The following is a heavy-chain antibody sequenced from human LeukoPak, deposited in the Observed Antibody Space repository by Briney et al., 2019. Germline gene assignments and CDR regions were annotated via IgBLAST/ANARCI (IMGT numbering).Heavy chain of an antibody. J-gene: IGHJ4*02. V-gene: IGHV3-23*01. D-gene: IGHD2-2*01. CDR2: ISGSGGST. Sequence: GGSLRLSCAASGFTFSSYAMSWVRQAPGKGLEWVSAISGSGGSTYYADSVKGRLTISRDNSKNTLYLQMKSLRAEDTAVYYCAKSTSSTSCRHFDYWGQGTLVTVSS. CDR3: AKSTSSTSCRHFDY. CDR1: GFTFSSYA.